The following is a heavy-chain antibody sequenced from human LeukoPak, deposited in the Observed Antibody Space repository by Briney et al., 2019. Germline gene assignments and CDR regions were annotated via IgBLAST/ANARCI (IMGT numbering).Heavy chain of an antibody. J-gene: IGHJ4*02. CDR3: ASWPRGLFYFDY. V-gene: IGHV1-69*13. D-gene: IGHD3-22*01. Sequence: GASVKVSCKASRGTFSSYAITWVRQAPGQGLEWMGGIIPILGTTDYAQKFQGRVTITADESTTTAYMELSSLRSEDTAVYYCASWPRGLFYFDYWGQGTLVTVSS. CDR1: RGTFSSYA. CDR2: IIPILGTT.